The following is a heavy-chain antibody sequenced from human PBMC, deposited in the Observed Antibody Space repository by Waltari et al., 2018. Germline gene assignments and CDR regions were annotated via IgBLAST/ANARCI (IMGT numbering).Heavy chain of an antibody. V-gene: IGHV1-3*04. D-gene: IGHD3-3*01. J-gene: IGHJ4*02. CDR3: ARVVLDIDSAGAYYFDY. CDR1: GYTFTTYP. Sequence: QVHLVQSGAEVKKPGASVKVSCKASGYTFTTYPIHWVRQAPGQRLEWMGLINTDNGIATYSQKFQGRVTISRDASASTAYMDVSSLTSADAAMYYCARVVLDIDSAGAYYFDYWGQGTLVTVSS. CDR2: INTDNGIA.